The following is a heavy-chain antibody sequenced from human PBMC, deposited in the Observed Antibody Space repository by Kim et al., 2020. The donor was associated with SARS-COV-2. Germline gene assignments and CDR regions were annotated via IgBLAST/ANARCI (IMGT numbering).Heavy chain of an antibody. CDR2: SST. Sequence: SSTYHADSVKGRFTNSRDTSKNKLYLQMNSLRAEDTAVYYCAKEGSYFDYWGQGTLVTVSS. J-gene: IGHJ4*02. V-gene: IGHV3-23*03. CDR3: AKEGSYFDY.